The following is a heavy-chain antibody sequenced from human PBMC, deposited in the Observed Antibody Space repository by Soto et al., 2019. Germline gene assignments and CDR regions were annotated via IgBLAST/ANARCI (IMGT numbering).Heavy chain of an antibody. V-gene: IGHV1-69*01. CDR2: IIPIFGTA. Sequence: QVQLVQSGAEVKKPGSSVKVSCKASGGTFSSYAISWVRQAPGQGLEWMGGIIPIFGTANYAQKFQGRVTITADESTSTAYMELSSLRSEDTAVYYCASPPHWGSSWMGGDAFEIWGQGTMVTVSS. CDR1: GGTFSSYA. J-gene: IGHJ3*02. D-gene: IGHD6-13*01. CDR3: ASPPHWGSSWMGGDAFEI.